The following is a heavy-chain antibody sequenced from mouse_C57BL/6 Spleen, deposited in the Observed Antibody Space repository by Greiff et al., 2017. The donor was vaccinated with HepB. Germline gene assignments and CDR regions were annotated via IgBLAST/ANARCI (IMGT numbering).Heavy chain of an antibody. CDR3: ARDAPMRYFDV. V-gene: IGHV7-1*01. CDR1: GFTFSDFY. CDR2: SRNKANDYTT. J-gene: IGHJ1*03. Sequence: EVKVVESGGGLVQSGRSLRLSCATSGFTFSDFYMEWVRQAPGKGLEWIAASRNKANDYTTEYSASVKGRFIVSRDTSQSILDLQMNAMRAADTAIYYCARDAPMRYFDVWGTGTTVTVSS.